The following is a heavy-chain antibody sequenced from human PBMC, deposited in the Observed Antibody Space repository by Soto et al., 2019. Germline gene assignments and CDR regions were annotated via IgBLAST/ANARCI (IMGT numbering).Heavy chain of an antibody. CDR3: ARVGGAMFGVGIDASHYYYGMDV. CDR2: SSAHNGVT. Sequence: QVQLVQSGTEVKKPGASVRVSCKASGYKFTNFAITWVRRAPGQGLEWVGWSSAHNGVTNYAEKVQGRVIMTTDTSTSTAYMDLTSLRSDDTAVYYCARVGGAMFGVGIDASHYYYGMDVWGQGTTITVSS. D-gene: IGHD3-3*01. CDR1: GYKFTNFA. J-gene: IGHJ6*02. V-gene: IGHV1-18*01.